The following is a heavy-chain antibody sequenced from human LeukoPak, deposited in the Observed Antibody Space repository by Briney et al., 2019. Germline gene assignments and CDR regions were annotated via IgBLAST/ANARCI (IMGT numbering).Heavy chain of an antibody. CDR1: GGSISSGDYY. CDR2: IYYSGST. D-gene: IGHD4-17*01. Sequence: PSQTLSLTCTVSGGSISSGDYYWSWIRQPPGKGLGWIGYIYYSGSTYYNPSLKSRVTISVDTSKNQFSLKLSSVTSAKPAAYYCAGGGGDYGGYISVSKACYSYGMAVWGQGTTVTVSS. CDR3: AGGGGDYGGYISVSKACYSYGMAV. J-gene: IGHJ6*02. V-gene: IGHV4-30-4*01.